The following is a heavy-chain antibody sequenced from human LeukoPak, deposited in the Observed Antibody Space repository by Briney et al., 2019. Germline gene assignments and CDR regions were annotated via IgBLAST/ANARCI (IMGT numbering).Heavy chain of an antibody. J-gene: IGHJ4*01. CDR1: GDYIGRINYY. V-gene: IGHV4-39*07. CDR2: MSYSGHT. CDR3: ARDRDVDDFDS. Sequence: PSETLSLTCTISGDYIGRINYYWGWIRQAPGKGLKWIVSMSYSGHTYYNPSLKSRVTTSIDTSKNQLSLNLKSVTAADTAVYYCARDRDVDDFDSWGHGTLVTVSS. D-gene: IGHD2-15*01.